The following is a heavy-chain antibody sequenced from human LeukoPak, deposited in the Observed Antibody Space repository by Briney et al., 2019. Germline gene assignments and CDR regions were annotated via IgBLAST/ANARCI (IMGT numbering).Heavy chain of an antibody. Sequence: ASVKASCKASGYTFTGYYMLWARQAPGQGLEWMGWISPNSGGTNYAQKFQGRVTMTRDTSISTAYMELSRLTSDDTAVYFCAREGMEMATADYWGQGTLVTVSS. V-gene: IGHV1-2*02. D-gene: IGHD5-24*01. CDR1: GYTFTGYY. J-gene: IGHJ4*02. CDR3: AREGMEMATADY. CDR2: ISPNSGGT.